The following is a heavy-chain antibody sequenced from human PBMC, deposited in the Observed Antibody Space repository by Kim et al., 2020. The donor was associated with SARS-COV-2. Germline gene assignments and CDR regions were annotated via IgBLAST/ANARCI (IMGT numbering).Heavy chain of an antibody. D-gene: IGHD5-12*01. CDR2: IYYSGST. CDR1: GGSISSSSYY. CDR3: ARLKDSGYATDFDY. V-gene: IGHV4-39*01. Sequence: SETLSLTCTVSGGSISSSSYYWGWIRQPPGKGLEWIGSIYYSGSTYYNPSLKSRVTISVDTSKNQFSLKLSSVTAADTAVYYCARLKDSGYATDFDYWGQGTLVTVSS. J-gene: IGHJ4*02.